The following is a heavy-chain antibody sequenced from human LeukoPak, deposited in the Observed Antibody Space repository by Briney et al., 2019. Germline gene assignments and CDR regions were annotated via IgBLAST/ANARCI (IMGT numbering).Heavy chain of an antibody. J-gene: IGHJ4*02. CDR2: IYSGGTT. D-gene: IGHD3-16*02. CDR3: ARGGYSYGSQYYFDY. Sequence: GGSLRLSCAASGFTLSSYAMSWVRQAPGRGLEWVSVIYSGGTTYYADSVKGRFTISRDISKNTLYLQMNSLTAEDTAVYFCARGGYSYGSQYYFDYWGQGTLVTVFS. V-gene: IGHV3-53*01. CDR1: GFTLSSYA.